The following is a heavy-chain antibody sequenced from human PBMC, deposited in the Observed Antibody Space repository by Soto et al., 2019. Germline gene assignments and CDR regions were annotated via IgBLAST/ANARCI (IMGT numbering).Heavy chain of an antibody. CDR1: GGSISSGGYY. J-gene: IGHJ4*02. CDR3: ARHDEGSSHPAGFDY. V-gene: IGHV4-31*03. D-gene: IGHD6-13*01. CDR2: IYYSGST. Sequence: PSETLSLTCTVSGGSISSGGYYWSWIRQHPGKGLEWIGYIYYSGSTYYNPSLKSRVTISVDTSKNQFSLKLSSVTAADTAVYYCARHDEGSSHPAGFDYWGQGTLVTVSS.